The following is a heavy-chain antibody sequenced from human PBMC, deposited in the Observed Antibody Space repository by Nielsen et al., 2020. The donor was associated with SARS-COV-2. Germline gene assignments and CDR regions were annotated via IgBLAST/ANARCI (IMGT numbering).Heavy chain of an antibody. Sequence: ASVKVSCKASGYTFTGYYMHWVRQAPGQGLEWMGRINPNSGGTNYAQKFQGRVTITADKSTSTAYMELSSLRSEDTAVYYCARGLDYGSGHDSDYWGQGTLVTVSS. V-gene: IGHV1-2*06. J-gene: IGHJ4*02. CDR1: GYTFTGYY. CDR3: ARGLDYGSGHDSDY. D-gene: IGHD3-10*01. CDR2: INPNSGGT.